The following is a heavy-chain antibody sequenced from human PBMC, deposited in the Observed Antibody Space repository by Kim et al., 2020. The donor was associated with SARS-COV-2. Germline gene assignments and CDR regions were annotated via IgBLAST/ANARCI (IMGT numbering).Heavy chain of an antibody. Sequence: NYAQKFQERVTITRDMSTSTAYMELSSLRSEDTAVYYCAASPTGSYGMDVWGQGTTVTVSS. J-gene: IGHJ6*02. V-gene: IGHV1-58*01. CDR3: AASPTGSYGMDV.